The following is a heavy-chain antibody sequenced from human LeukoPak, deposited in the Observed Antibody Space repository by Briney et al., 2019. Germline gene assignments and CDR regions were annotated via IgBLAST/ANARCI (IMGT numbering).Heavy chain of an antibody. CDR1: GGSISSSNW. V-gene: IGHV4-4*02. D-gene: IGHD6-19*01. CDR2: IYHSGST. CDR3: ARENVEQSRRFDH. J-gene: IGHJ4*02. Sequence: SETLSLTCAVSGGSISSSNWWSWVRQPPGKGLEWIGEIYHSGSTNYNPSLKSRVTISVDRSKNQFSLKLSSVTAADTAVYYCARENVEQSRRFDHWGQGTLVTVSS.